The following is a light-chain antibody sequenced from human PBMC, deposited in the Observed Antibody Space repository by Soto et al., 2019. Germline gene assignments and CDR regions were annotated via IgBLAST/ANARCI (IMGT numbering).Light chain of an antibody. Sequence: DIQMTQSPSSLSASVGDRVTITCRASQSISTFLNWYQQKPGKAPNLLIYAASSLRSGVPSRFSGSGSGTDFTLTISSLQPEDFATYYCQQSYSTRLTFGQGTRLEI. CDR3: QQSYSTRLT. CDR2: AAS. V-gene: IGKV1-39*01. J-gene: IGKJ5*01. CDR1: QSISTF.